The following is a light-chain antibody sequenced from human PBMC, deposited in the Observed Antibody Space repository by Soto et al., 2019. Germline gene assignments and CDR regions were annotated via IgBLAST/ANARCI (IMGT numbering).Light chain of an antibody. Sequence: QSALTQPRSVSGSPGQSVTISCTGTSSDVGGYNYVSWYQRHPGKAPKLMIYDVNRRPSGVPDRFSGSKSGNTASLTISGLQAEDEADYYCCSYAGTDTYVVFGGGTKLTVL. CDR2: DVN. CDR3: CSYAGTDTYVV. J-gene: IGLJ2*01. CDR1: SSDVGGYNY. V-gene: IGLV2-11*01.